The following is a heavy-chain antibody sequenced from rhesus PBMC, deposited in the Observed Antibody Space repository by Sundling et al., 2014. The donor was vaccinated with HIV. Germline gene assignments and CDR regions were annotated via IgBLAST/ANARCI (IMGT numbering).Heavy chain of an antibody. CDR3: ARDQAGLDY. CDR1: GGSITDIYR. Sequence: QLQLQESGPGLVKPSETLSLTCAVSGGSITDIYRWSWIRQSPGKGLEWIGYIYGFITSTNYNPSLKSRVTIAKDTSKNQLSLKLSSVTAADTAVYYCARDQAGLDYWGRGVLVTVSS. V-gene: IGHV4S10*01. CDR2: IYGFITST. J-gene: IGHJ4*01.